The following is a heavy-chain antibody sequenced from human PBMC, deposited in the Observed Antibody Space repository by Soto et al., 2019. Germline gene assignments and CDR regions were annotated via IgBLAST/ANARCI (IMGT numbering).Heavy chain of an antibody. CDR2: ISGSGGNP. Sequence: EVQLLESGGGFVQPGGSLRLSCAASGFTFSSYAMSWVRQAPGKGRECVSFISGSGGNPYDADCVKGRFTISRDNSKNTLYLQMNSLRAEDTAVYYCAKDYYGMDVWGQGTTVTVSS. J-gene: IGHJ6*02. V-gene: IGHV3-23*01. CDR1: GFTFSSYA. CDR3: AKDYYGMDV.